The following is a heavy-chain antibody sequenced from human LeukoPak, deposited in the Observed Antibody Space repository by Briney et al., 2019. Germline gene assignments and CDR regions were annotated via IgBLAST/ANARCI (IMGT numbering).Heavy chain of an antibody. D-gene: IGHD3-10*01. CDR3: ARGRITMVRGVIIGSYYFDY. Sequence: SETLSLTCTVSGDSISSYYWSWIRQPPGKGLEWIGYIYYSGCTNYNPSLKSRVTISIDTSKNQFSLKLSSVTAADTAVYYCARGRITMVRGVIIGSYYFDYWGQGTLVTVSS. V-gene: IGHV4-59*08. CDR1: GDSISSYY. CDR2: IYYSGCT. J-gene: IGHJ4*02.